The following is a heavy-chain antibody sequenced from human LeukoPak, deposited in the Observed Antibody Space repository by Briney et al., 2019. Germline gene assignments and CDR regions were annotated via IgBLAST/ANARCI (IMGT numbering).Heavy chain of an antibody. Sequence: SETLSLTCTVSGGSISSSTYYWGWIRQPPGKGLEWIGSIYYSGSTYYNPSLKSRVTIFVDTSKNQFSLKLSSVTAADTAVYYCARQNGQLVNYWGQGILVTVSS. CDR3: ARQNGQLVNY. J-gene: IGHJ4*02. CDR1: GGSISSSTYY. V-gene: IGHV4-39*01. D-gene: IGHD6-6*01. CDR2: IYYSGST.